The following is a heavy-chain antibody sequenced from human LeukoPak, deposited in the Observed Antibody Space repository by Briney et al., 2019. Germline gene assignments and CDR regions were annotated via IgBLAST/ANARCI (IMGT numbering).Heavy chain of an antibody. CDR3: ARDSKGSSSGWSRGGAFDI. CDR1: GFTFSSYA. D-gene: IGHD6-19*01. CDR2: ISYDGSNK. Sequence: GGSLRLSCAASGFTFSSYAMHWVRQAPGKGLEWVAVISYDGSNKYYADSVKGRFTISRDNSKNTLYLQMNSLRAEDTAVYYCARDSKGSSSGWSRGGAFDIWGQGTMVTVSS. V-gene: IGHV3-30*04. J-gene: IGHJ3*02.